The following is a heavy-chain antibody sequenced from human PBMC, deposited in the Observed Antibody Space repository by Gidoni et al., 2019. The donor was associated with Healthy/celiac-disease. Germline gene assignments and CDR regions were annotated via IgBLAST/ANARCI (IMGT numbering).Heavy chain of an antibody. V-gene: IGHV6-1*01. CDR1: GDSVPSNSAA. D-gene: IGHD6-13*01. Sequence: QVQLQQSGPGLVKPSQTLSLTCAISGDSVPSNSAAWNWIRQSPSRGLEWLGRTYYRSKWYNDYAVSVKSRITINPDTSKNQFSLQLNSVTPEDTAVYYCARVQQPTLSYYYYGMDVWGQGTTVTVSS. CDR3: ARVQQPTLSYYYYGMDV. J-gene: IGHJ6*02. CDR2: TYYRSKWYN.